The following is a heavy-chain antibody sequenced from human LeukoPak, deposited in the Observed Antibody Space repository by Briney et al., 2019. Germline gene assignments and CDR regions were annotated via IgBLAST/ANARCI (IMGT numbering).Heavy chain of an antibody. CDR1: GYTFTGYY. J-gene: IGHJ6*02. CDR2: INPYSGGT. D-gene: IGHD6-13*01. V-gene: IGHV1-2*04. CDR3: ARDGLSSSLSITYYFGLDV. Sequence: TSVKVSCKASGYTFTGYYMHLVRQAPGQGRGGVGWINPYSGGTNYAQKFQGWVTMPSDTSISTAYMELSRLRSDDTAEYYCARDGLSSSLSITYYFGLDVWGQGTTVTVSS.